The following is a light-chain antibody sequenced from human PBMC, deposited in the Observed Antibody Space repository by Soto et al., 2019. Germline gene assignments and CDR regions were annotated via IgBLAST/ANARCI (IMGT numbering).Light chain of an antibody. Sequence: EVILTQSPVTLSLSPGERATISCRASQSVDIRLAWYQQKPGQAPRLLIYDVSNRATDIPARFSGSGIGTDFSLTITSLEAEDSAVDYCHQRAAWPATFGQGTKVEIK. CDR2: DVS. J-gene: IGKJ1*01. CDR1: QSVDIR. CDR3: HQRAAWPAT. V-gene: IGKV3-11*01.